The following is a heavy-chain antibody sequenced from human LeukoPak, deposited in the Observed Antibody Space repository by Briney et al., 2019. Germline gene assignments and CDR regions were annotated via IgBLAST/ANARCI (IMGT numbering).Heavy chain of an antibody. CDR2: IILIFGTA. Sequence: SVKLSFKASGCSFISYDISWVRQAPGPGLEWMGGIILIFGTANYAQKFQGRVTITTDESTSTAYMELSSLRSEDTAVYYCARGDYYDSPRRAFDIWGQGTMVTVSS. V-gene: IGHV1-69*05. CDR1: GCSFISYD. J-gene: IGHJ3*02. D-gene: IGHD3-22*01. CDR3: ARGDYYDSPRRAFDI.